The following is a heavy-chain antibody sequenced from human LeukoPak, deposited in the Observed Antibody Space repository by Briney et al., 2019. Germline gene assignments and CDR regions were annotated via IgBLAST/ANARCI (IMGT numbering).Heavy chain of an antibody. CDR2: ISSSGTTI. Sequence: GGSLRLSCAASGFTFSNYEMNWVRQAPGKGLEWVSYISSSGTTIYYAERRFTISRDNAKNSLYLLMNSLRVEDTAIYYCARGYCSGGSCYGGDYWGQGTLVTVSS. CDR3: ARGYCSGGSCYGGDY. D-gene: IGHD2-15*01. J-gene: IGHJ4*02. CDR1: GFTFSNYE. V-gene: IGHV3-48*03.